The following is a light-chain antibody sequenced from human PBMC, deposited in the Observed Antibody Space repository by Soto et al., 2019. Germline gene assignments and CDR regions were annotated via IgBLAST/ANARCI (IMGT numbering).Light chain of an antibody. J-gene: IGKJ5*01. V-gene: IGKV1-39*01. CDR1: QDITNY. CDR3: QQSYSTLIT. CDR2: AAS. Sequence: IKMNQSPSSLSATVGDRVTVTCHASQDITNYLNWYQQKPGKAPKLLIYAASSLQSGVPSRFSGSGSGTDFTLTISSLQPEDFATYYCQQSYSTLITFGQGTRLEIK.